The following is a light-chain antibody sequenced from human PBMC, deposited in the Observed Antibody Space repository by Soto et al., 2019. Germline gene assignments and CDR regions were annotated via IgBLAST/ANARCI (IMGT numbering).Light chain of an antibody. CDR1: QSVSSSY. CDR3: QHYGSSPPYT. V-gene: IGKV3-20*01. J-gene: IGKJ2*01. CDR2: GAS. Sequence: EIVLTQSPGTLSLSPGERATLSCRASQSVSSSYLAWYQKKPGQAPRLLIYGASSRATGLPDRFGGSGSGTDFTLTSSILAPEDVAVYYCQHYGSSPPYTFGQGTKLEIK.